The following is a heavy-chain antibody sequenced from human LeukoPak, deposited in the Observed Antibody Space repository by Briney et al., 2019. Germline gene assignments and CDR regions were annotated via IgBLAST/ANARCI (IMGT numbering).Heavy chain of an antibody. D-gene: IGHD3-22*01. CDR1: GFTFDDYG. CDR2: FNWNDGST. CDR3: ARAYDSSGYSHTPPAFDI. V-gene: IGHV3-20*04. J-gene: IGHJ3*02. Sequence: PGRSLRLSCAASGFTFDDYGMRWVPQAPGKGLEWVYGFNWNDGSTGYADSVKGRFTISRDNAKISLYLEMNSLRAEDTALCYCARAYDSSGYSHTPPAFDIWGQGTMVTVSS.